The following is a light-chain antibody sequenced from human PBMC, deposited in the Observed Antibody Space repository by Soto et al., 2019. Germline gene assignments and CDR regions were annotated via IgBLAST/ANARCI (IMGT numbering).Light chain of an antibody. J-gene: IGKJ2*01. CDR1: QSLSSTS. CDR2: GAS. Sequence: EIVLTQSPGTLSLSPGERAVLSCTASQSLSSTSLAWYQQKPGHGPRLLIYGASRRATGIPDRFSAIESGTEFTLTISSLQSEDFAVYYCQQYNNWPPYTFGQGTKLEIK. V-gene: IGKV3-20*01. CDR3: QQYNNWPPYT.